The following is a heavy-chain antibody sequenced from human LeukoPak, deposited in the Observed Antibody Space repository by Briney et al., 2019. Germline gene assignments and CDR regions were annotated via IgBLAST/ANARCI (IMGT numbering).Heavy chain of an antibody. CDR1: GFTFSSYA. Sequence: GGSLRLPCAGSGFTFSSYAMHGVRQAPGKGLEYVSAISSNGGSTYYANSVKGRFTISRDNSKNTLYLQMNSLRAEDTAVYYCAKDFGYSGSYYGEGYFDYWGQGTLVTVSS. CDR3: AKDFGYSGSYYGEGYFDY. D-gene: IGHD1-26*01. J-gene: IGHJ4*02. CDR2: ISSNGGST. V-gene: IGHV3-64*01.